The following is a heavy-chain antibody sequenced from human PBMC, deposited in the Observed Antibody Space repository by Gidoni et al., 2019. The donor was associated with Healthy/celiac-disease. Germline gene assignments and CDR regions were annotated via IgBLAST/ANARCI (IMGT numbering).Heavy chain of an antibody. J-gene: IGHJ4*02. CDR3: ARKTPSYGYRY. D-gene: IGHD5-18*01. CDR2: INHSGST. V-gene: IGHV4-34*01. CDR1: GGSFSGYY. Sequence: QVQLQQWGAGLLKPSETLSLTCAVYGGSFSGYYWSWIRQPPGKGLEWIGEINHSGSTNYNPSLKSRVTISVDTSKNQFSLKLSSVTAADTAVYYCARKTPSYGYRYWGQGTLVTVSS.